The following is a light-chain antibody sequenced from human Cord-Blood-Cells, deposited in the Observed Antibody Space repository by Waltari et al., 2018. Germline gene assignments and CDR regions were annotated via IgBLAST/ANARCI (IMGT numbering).Light chain of an antibody. CDR3: QQYDSYST. CDR2: KAS. V-gene: IGKV1-5*03. Sequence: DIQMTQSPSTLSASVVDRVTITCRASQSISSWLAWYQQEPGKAPKLLIYKASSLESGVPSRCSGSVSGTEVTLTISSLQPDDFATYYCQQYDSYSTFGQGTKGESK. J-gene: IGKJ1*01. CDR1: QSISSW.